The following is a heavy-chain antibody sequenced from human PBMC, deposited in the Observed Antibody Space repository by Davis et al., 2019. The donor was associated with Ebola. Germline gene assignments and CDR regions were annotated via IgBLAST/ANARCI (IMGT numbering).Heavy chain of an antibody. CDR2: IYYSGST. Sequence: MPSETLSLTCTVSGGSISSSSYYWSWIRQPPGKGLEWIGYIYYSGSTNYNPSLKSRVTISVDTSKNQFSLKLSSVTAADTAVYYCARVITDYGAKYFDYWGQGTLVTVSS. V-gene: IGHV4-61*01. J-gene: IGHJ4*02. D-gene: IGHD4-17*01. CDR3: ARVITDYGAKYFDY. CDR1: GGSISSSSYY.